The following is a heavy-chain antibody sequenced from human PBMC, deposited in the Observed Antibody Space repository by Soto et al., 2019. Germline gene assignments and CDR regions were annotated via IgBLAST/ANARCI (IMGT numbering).Heavy chain of an antibody. J-gene: IGHJ4*02. D-gene: IGHD3-10*01. Sequence: QVRLQESGPRLVKPSETLSLTCTVSGASITNYYWSWIRQPPGKGPEWSGYVHHSGGTYYNPSLKRPLTSSLDTSKNPFSLKLNSATAADTAIYYCATRPPGGPSYGVFDYWGQGTLVTVSS. CDR3: ATRPPGGPSYGVFDY. CDR2: VHHSGGT. V-gene: IGHV4-59*01. CDR1: GASITNYY.